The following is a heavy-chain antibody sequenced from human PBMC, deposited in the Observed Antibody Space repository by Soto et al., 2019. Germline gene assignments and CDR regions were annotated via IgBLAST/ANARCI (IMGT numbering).Heavy chain of an antibody. CDR3: ATGKTNYFWDL. Sequence: QLQLQESGSGLVKPSQTLSLTCVVSGGSISRGDFSWTWMRQPPGKGLEWVGYIYRSGSTYYNPSLDGPVSISLDKSKNQFSLNLTSVTAADTAVYYCATGKTNYFWDLWGQGHLVTVSS. D-gene: IGHD3-16*01. J-gene: IGHJ4*02. CDR2: IYRSGST. V-gene: IGHV4-30-2*01. CDR1: GGSISRGDFS.